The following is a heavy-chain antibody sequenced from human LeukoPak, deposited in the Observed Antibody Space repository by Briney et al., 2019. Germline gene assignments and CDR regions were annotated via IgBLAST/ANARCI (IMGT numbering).Heavy chain of an antibody. CDR2: ISSSLSSI. J-gene: IGHJ4*02. CDR1: GFTFSTYS. CDR3: VRGPRYSGYDYFDY. Sequence: GGSLRLSCAASGFTFSTYSMNWVRQAPGKGLEWVSYISSSLSSIYFADSVKGRFTISRDNAKNSLYLQMSSLRREDTAVYFCVRGPRYSGYDYFDYWGQGTLSPSPQ. V-gene: IGHV3-48*01. D-gene: IGHD5-12*01.